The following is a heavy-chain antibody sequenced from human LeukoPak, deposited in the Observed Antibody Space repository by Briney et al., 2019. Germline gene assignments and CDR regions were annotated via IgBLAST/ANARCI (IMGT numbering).Heavy chain of an antibody. V-gene: IGHV1-2*02. CDR2: INPISGGT. J-gene: IGHJ4*02. D-gene: IGHD7-27*01. CDR3: ARDRGRNWGSDY. CDR1: GYTFNDYY. Sequence: DSVKVSCKASGYTFNDYYMHWVRQAPGQGLEWVGWINPISGGTDYAQKLQGRVTMTRDTSITTAYMELSRLRSDDTAVYYCARDRGRNWGSDYWGQGTLVTVSS.